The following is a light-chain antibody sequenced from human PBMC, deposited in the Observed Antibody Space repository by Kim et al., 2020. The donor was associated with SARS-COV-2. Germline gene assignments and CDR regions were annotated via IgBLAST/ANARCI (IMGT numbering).Light chain of an antibody. J-gene: IGKJ5*01. V-gene: IGKV3-20*01. CDR3: QQYGRSPTT. CDR2: GAS. CDR1: QSVSSSY. Sequence: SPGERAILSCRASQSVSSSYLASYQHKPGQSPRLLIHGASSRATGVPDRFRGGGSGTDFTLTITRLEPEDFAVYYCQQYGRSPTTFGQGTRLEIK.